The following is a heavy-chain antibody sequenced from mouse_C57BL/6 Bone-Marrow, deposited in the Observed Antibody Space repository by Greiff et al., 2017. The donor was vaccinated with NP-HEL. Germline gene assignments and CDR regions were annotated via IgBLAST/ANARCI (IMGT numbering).Heavy chain of an antibody. D-gene: IGHD1-1*01. V-gene: IGHV5-2*01. CDR1: EYEFPSHD. CDR2: INSDGGST. CDR3: ARHEGYYGTFAY. J-gene: IGHJ3*01. Sequence: EVKLQESGGGLVQPGESLKLSCESNEYEFPSHDMSWVRKTPEKRLELVAAINSDGGSTYYPDTMERRFIISRDNTKKTLYLQMSSLRFEDTALYYCARHEGYYGTFAYWGQGTLVTVSA.